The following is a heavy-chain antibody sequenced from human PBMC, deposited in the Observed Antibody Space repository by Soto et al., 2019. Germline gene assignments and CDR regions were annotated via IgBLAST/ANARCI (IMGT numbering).Heavy chain of an antibody. CDR3: ARVFVVVPAAQERFDP. V-gene: IGHV3-30-3*01. D-gene: IGHD2-2*01. CDR1: GFTFSSYA. J-gene: IGHJ5*02. Sequence: GGSLRLSCAASGFTFSSYAMHWVRQAPGKGLEWVAVISYDGSNKYYADSVKGRFTISRDNSKNTLYLQMNSLRAEDTAVYYCARVFVVVPAAQERFDPWGQGTPVTVSS. CDR2: ISYDGSNK.